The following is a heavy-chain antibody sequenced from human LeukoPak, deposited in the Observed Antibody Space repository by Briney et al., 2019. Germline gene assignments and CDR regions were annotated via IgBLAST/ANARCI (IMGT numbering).Heavy chain of an antibody. J-gene: IGHJ4*02. D-gene: IGHD3-22*01. V-gene: IGHV4-61*09. CDR3: ARDPAYYYGSSAYWR. CDR1: GGSISGGSYY. Sequence: TPSETLSLTCTVSGGSISGGSYYWSWIRQPAGKGLEWIGHIYTSGRTNYNPSLKSRVTISVDTSKNQFSLKLTSVTAADTAVYYCARDPAYYYGSSAYWRWGQGTLVTVSS. CDR2: IYTSGRT.